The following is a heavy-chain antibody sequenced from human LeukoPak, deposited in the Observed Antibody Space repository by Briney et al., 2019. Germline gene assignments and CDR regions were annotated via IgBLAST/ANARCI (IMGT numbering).Heavy chain of an antibody. J-gene: IGHJ4*02. V-gene: IGHV3-20*04. CDR1: GFTFDDYG. CDR2: INWNGGST. D-gene: IGHD6-19*01. CDR3: ARGSSGWGDRFDY. Sequence: PGGSLRLSCAASGFTFDDYGMSWVRQAPGKGLEWVSGINWNGGSTGYADSVKGRFTISRDNSNNTLYLQMNSLRAEDTAVYYCARGSSGWGDRFDYWGQGTLVTVSS.